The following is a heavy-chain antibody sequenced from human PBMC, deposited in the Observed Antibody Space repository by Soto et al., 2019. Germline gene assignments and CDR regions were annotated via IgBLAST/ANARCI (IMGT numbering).Heavy chain of an antibody. V-gene: IGHV3-30-3*01. CDR3: ARVKFYYGSGSYYNGFDY. CDR1: GFTFSSYA. D-gene: IGHD3-10*01. J-gene: IGHJ4*02. Sequence: GGSLRLSCAASGFTFSSYAMHWVRQAPGKGLEWVAVISYDGSNKYYADSVKGRFTISRDNSKNTLYLQMNSLRAEDTAVYYCARVKFYYGSGSYYNGFDYWGQGTLVTVSS. CDR2: ISYDGSNK.